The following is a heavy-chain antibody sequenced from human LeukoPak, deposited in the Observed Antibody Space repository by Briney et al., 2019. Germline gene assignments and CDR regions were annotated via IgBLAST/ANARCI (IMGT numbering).Heavy chain of an antibody. CDR2: IYYSGST. CDR1: VGSITSSSYY. CDR3: ARHRGTYDILTGYYSRFDY. D-gene: IGHD3-9*01. J-gene: IGHJ4*02. Sequence: SETLSLTCTVPVGSITSSSYYWSWIRHPPGKGLEWTGYIYYSGSTNYNPSLKSRVTISVDTSKNQFSLKLSSVTAADTAVYYCARHRGTYDILTGYYSRFDYWGQGTLVTVSS. V-gene: IGHV4-61*05.